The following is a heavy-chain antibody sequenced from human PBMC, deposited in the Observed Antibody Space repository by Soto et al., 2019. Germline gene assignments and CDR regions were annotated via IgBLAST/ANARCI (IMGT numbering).Heavy chain of an antibody. CDR1: GGSISSYY. V-gene: IGHV4-59*01. D-gene: IGHD1-1*01. J-gene: IGHJ6*03. CDR3: AREPLGFGNDAHYYYYMDV. CDR2: IYYSGST. Sequence: SETLSLTCTVSGGSISSYYWSWIRQPPGKGLEWIGYIYYSGSTNYNPSLKSRVTISVDTSKNQFSLKLSSVTAADTAVYYCAREPLGFGNDAHYYYYMDVWGKGTTVTVSS.